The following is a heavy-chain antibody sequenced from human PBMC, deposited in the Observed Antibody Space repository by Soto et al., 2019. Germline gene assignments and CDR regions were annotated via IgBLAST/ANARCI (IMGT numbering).Heavy chain of an antibody. CDR3: ASRRRDGYNSAY. Sequence: QVQLVQSGAEVKKPGSSVKVSCKASGGTFSSYTISWVRQAPGQGLEWMGRIIPILGIANYAQKFQGRVTITADKSPSTAYMELSSLRSEATAVYYCASRRRDGYNSAYWGQGTLVTVSS. J-gene: IGHJ4*02. CDR1: GGTFSSYT. V-gene: IGHV1-69*02. CDR2: IIPILGIA. D-gene: IGHD5-12*01.